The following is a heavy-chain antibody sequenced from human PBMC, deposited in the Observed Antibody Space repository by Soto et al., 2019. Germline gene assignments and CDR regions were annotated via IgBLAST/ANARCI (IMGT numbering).Heavy chain of an antibody. CDR1: GLPFSSYG. CDR2: IQSGGPT. CDR3: AKDQQYSSSGHPPLEYYYSGMDV. D-gene: IGHD6-13*01. J-gene: IGHJ6*02. V-gene: IGHV3-66*02. Sequence: GGSLRLSCAASGLPFSSYGMSWVRQAPGKGLEWVSLIQSGGPTYYADSVKGRFPISRDNSKNTLYLQMNSLRAEDTAVYYCAKDQQYSSSGHPPLEYYYSGMDVWGQGTTVTVSS.